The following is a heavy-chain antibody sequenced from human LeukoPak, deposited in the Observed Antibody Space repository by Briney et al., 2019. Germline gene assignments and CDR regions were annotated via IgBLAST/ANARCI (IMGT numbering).Heavy chain of an antibody. CDR3: AGYGDYVSYFQH. D-gene: IGHD4-17*01. Sequence: TGGSLRLSCAASGFTFSSYDMNWVRQAPGKGREWVSYISSSGSTIYYADSVRGRFTISRDNAKNSLYLEMNSLRAEDTAVYYCAGYGDYVSYFQHWGQGTLVTVSS. J-gene: IGHJ1*01. V-gene: IGHV3-48*03. CDR1: GFTFSSYD. CDR2: ISSSGSTI.